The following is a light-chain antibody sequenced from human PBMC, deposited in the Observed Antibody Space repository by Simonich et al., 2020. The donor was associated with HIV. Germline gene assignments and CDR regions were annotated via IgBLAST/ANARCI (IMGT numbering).Light chain of an antibody. Sequence: DIQMTQSPSSLSAYVGDRVTITCRASQSIRRYLNWYQQKPGKAPKLLIYAASSLQSGVPSRFSGSGSGTDFILTISSLQPEDFATYYCQQSYSTPFTFGPGTKMDIK. CDR1: QSIRRY. J-gene: IGKJ3*01. CDR3: QQSYSTPFT. CDR2: AAS. V-gene: IGKV1-39*01.